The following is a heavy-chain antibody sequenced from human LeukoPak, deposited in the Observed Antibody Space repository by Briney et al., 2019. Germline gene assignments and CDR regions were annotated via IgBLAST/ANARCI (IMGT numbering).Heavy chain of an antibody. CDR3: AREGQRWFEVLLGPIYYFDY. V-gene: IGHV4-4*07. D-gene: IGHD3-10*01. CDR2: IYTSRST. CDR1: GGSISSYY. Sequence: ETLSLTCTVPGGSISSYYWRWIRQTAGKGLEWIGRIYTSRSTNCNPTLKSRVTMSVDTSKNQFTLTLSSVTAAHTSDYNAAREGQRWFEVLLGPIYYFDYWGQGTLVTVSS. J-gene: IGHJ4*02.